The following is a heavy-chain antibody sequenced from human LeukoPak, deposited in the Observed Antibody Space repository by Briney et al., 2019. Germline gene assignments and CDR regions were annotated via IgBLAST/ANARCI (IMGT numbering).Heavy chain of an antibody. Sequence: GGPLRLPCAGSGISQSPYWMRWTRQAPGKGLEWVGNIKQDGSEKYFVDSLRGRFTISRDNAKNSLYLQMNSLRPEDTAVYYCASSDYVWGKPFYFDYWGQGTLVTVSS. D-gene: IGHD3-16*01. J-gene: IGHJ4*02. CDR1: GISQSPYW. V-gene: IGHV3-7*01. CDR2: IKQDGSEK. CDR3: ASSDYVWGKPFYFDY.